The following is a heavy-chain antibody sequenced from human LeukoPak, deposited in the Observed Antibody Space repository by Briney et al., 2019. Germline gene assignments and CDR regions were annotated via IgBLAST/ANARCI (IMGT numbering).Heavy chain of an antibody. CDR1: VGSISSSSYY. CDR3: TRRTMGYLFDY. CDR2: IYYSGSP. J-gene: IGHJ4*02. Sequence: SETLSLTCTVSVGSISSSSYYWGWIRQPPGKGLEWIGSIYYSGSPYYNPSLKSRVTISVDTSKNQFSLKLSSVTAADTAVYYCTRRTMGYLFDYWGQGTLVTVSS. V-gene: IGHV4-39*01. D-gene: IGHD1-14*01.